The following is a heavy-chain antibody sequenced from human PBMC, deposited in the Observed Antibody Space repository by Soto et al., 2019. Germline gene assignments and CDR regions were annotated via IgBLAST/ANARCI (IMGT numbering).Heavy chain of an antibody. Sequence: GGSLRLSCTASIFISGYHAMNCVRQAPGKGLEWVSTISSNGENTHYADSVKGRVIISSEKSSNTVALQMNTLRVEATGVYYCVDWVSAHFDSGGHGILVT. J-gene: IGHJ4*01. D-gene: IGHD2-8*01. CDR2: ISSNGENT. CDR3: VDWVSAHFDS. V-gene: IGHV3-23*01. CDR1: IFISGYHA.